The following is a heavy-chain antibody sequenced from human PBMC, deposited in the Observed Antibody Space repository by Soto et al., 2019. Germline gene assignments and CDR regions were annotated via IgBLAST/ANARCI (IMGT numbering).Heavy chain of an antibody. V-gene: IGHV3-23*01. CDR2: INGRGDNT. CDR1: GFTFSSYA. Sequence: GGSLRLSCTASGFTFSSYAMSWVRQAPGKGLEWVSAINGRGDNTYYADSVKGRFTISRDNSKNTLSLQMNSLRAEDTAVYYCAKDREDYFGSGRLFDHWGQGALVTVSS. CDR3: AKDREDYFGSGRLFDH. D-gene: IGHD3-10*01. J-gene: IGHJ4*02.